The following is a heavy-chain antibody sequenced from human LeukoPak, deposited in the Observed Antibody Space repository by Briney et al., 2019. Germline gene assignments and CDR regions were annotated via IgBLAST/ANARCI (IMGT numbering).Heavy chain of an antibody. CDR1: GFTFSSYS. J-gene: IGHJ6*03. Sequence: PGGSLRLSCAASGFTFSSYSMNWVRQAPGKGLEWVSSISSSSSYIYYADSVRGRFTISRDNAKNSLYLQMNSLRAEDTAVYYCARARSRVSDDFGTYYYYMDVWGKGTTVTVSS. CDR3: ARARSRVSDDFGTYYYYMDV. V-gene: IGHV3-21*01. CDR2: ISSSSSYI. D-gene: IGHD3-3*01.